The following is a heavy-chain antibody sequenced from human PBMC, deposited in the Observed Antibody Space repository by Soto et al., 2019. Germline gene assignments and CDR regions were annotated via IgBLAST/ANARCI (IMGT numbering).Heavy chain of an antibody. CDR2: INPNGGST. Sequence: QVHLVQSGAEVKKPGASVKVSCKASGYIFINYYIHWVRQAPGQGLDWIGIINPNGGSTNYAQKCEGRVTMARDTARSAVDKDLSSRSSDDTAVYYCAGDLAAADYWGQGTLVTVSS. D-gene: IGHD6-13*01. V-gene: IGHV1-46*01. J-gene: IGHJ4*02. CDR1: GYIFINYY. CDR3: AGDLAAADY.